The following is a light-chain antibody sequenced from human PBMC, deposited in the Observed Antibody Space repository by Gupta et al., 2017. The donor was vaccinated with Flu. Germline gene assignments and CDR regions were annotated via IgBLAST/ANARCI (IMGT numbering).Light chain of an antibody. CDR2: WAS. J-gene: IGKJ1*01. CDR1: QSVLYSSNNKNY. CDR3: QQYYSTPRT. V-gene: IGKV4-1*01. Sequence: IVITQYPDSMPLSLGERATINCKSSQSVLYSSNNKNYLAWYQQKPGQPPKLLIYWASTRESGVPDRFSGSGSGTDFTLTISSLQAEDVAVYYCQQYYSTPRTFGQGTKVEIK.